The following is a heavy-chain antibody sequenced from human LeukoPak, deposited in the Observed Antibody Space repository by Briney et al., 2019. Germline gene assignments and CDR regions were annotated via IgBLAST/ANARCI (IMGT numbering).Heavy chain of an antibody. V-gene: IGHV4-4*07. CDR1: GVSITTYY. J-gene: IGHJ5*02. Sequence: PSETLSLTCTVSGVSITTYYWSWIRQPAGKGLEWIGRISSTGSTNYNPSLKSRVTMSVDTSKNQFSLKVKSVTAADTAMYYCARDPSLFIPDAGTDWFDPWGQGTLVTVSS. D-gene: IGHD6-13*01. CDR3: ARDPSLFIPDAGTDWFDP. CDR2: ISSTGST.